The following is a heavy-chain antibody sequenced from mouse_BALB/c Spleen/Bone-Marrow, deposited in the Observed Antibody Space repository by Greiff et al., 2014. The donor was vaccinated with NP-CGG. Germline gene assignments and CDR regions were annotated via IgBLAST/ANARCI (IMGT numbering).Heavy chain of an antibody. D-gene: IGHD2-4*01. CDR3: AREGLRAWFVY. CDR2: INPSSDYT. Sequence: VQLQQSGAELARPGASAKMSCKASGYTFTSYTIHWVKQRPGQGLEWIGYINPSSDYTNYNQKFKDKATLTADKSSSTAYMQLSSLTSEDSAVYYCAREGLRAWFVYWGQGTLVTVSA. CDR1: GYTFTSYT. V-gene: IGHV1-4*01. J-gene: IGHJ3*01.